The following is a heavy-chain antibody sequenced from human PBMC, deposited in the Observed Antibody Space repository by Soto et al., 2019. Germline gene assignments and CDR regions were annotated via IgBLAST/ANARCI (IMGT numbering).Heavy chain of an antibody. CDR2: INHSGST. V-gene: IGHV4-34*01. J-gene: IGHJ6*02. Sequence: SETLSLTCAVYGGSFSGYYWSWIRQPPGKGLEWIGEINHSGSTNYNPSLKSRVTISVDTSKDQFSLKLSSVTAADTAVYYCARELRLQGSWRYYYYGMDVWGQGTTVTVSS. CDR1: GGSFSGYY. CDR3: ARELRLQGSWRYYYYGMDV. D-gene: IGHD6-13*01.